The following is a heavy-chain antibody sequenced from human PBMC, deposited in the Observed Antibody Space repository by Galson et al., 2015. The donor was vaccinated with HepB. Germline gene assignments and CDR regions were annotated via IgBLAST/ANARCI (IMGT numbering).Heavy chain of an antibody. Sequence: SLRLSCAVSGITFSGFWMSWVRQAPGTGLEWVANIGLHGTEKYYVDSVKGRFTISRDDAKNSLHLQMNSLRAEDTAVYYCTQEGGWLRTLVRGSTFVSWGQGTVVTVSS. D-gene: IGHD3-10*01. CDR1: GITFSGFW. V-gene: IGHV3-7*03. J-gene: IGHJ4*02. CDR3: TQEGGWLRTLVRGSTFVS. CDR2: IGLHGTEK.